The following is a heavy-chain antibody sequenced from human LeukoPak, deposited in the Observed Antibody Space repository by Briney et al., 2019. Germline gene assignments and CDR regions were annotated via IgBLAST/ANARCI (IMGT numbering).Heavy chain of an antibody. CDR1: GYTFTIYG. J-gene: IGHJ4*02. V-gene: IGHV1-18*01. Sequence: ASVKVSCKASGYTFTIYGISWVRQAPGQGPKWMGWISAYNGNTNFAQKLQGRVTMTTDTSTSTAYMELRSLRSDDTAVYYCARVGYYDRLTGYPFDYWGQGTLVTVSS. D-gene: IGHD3-9*01. CDR3: ARVGYYDRLTGYPFDY. CDR2: ISAYNGNT.